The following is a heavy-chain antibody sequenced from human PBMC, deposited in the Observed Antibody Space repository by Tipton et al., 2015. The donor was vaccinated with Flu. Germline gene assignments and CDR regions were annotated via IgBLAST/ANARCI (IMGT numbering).Heavy chain of an antibody. Sequence: TLSLTCSVSGYSIRSAYYWGWVRRPPGKGLEWIGTIYHSGTTYYNPSLRSRVTISVDTSKNQFSLKMSSVTAADTAVYVCARRDYSNYVSQPKNWFDLWGQGILVTVSS. CDR2: IYHSGTT. J-gene: IGHJ5*02. V-gene: IGHV4-38-2*01. D-gene: IGHD4-11*01. CDR3: ARRDYSNYVSQPKNWFDL. CDR1: GYSIRSAYY.